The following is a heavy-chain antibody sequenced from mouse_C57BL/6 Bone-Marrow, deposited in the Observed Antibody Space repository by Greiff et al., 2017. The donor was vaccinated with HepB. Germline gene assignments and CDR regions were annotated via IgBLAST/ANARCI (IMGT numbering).Heavy chain of an antibody. J-gene: IGHJ4*01. Sequence: EVQLVESGAELVRPGASVKLSCTASGFNIKDDYMHWVKQRPEQGLEWIGWIDPENGDTEYASKFQGKATITADTSSNTAYLQLSSLTSEDTAVYYCTKLLWEMDYWGQGTSVTVSS. CDR1: GFNIKDDY. D-gene: IGHD2-1*01. CDR3: TKLLWEMDY. V-gene: IGHV14-4*01. CDR2: IDPENGDT.